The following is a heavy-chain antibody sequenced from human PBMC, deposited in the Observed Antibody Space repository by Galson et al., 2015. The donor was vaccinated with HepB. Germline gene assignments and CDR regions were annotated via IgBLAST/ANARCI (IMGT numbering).Heavy chain of an antibody. CDR2: ISAYNGNT. CDR3: ARDRRFTMVRGVNWFDP. J-gene: IGHJ5*02. CDR1: GYTFTSYG. D-gene: IGHD3-10*01. V-gene: IGHV1-18*04. Sequence: SVKVSCRASGYTFTSYGISWVRQAPGQGLEWMGWISAYNGNTNYAQKLQGRVTMTTDTSTSTAYMELRSLRSGDTAVYYCARDRRFTMVRGVNWFDPWGQGTLVTVSS.